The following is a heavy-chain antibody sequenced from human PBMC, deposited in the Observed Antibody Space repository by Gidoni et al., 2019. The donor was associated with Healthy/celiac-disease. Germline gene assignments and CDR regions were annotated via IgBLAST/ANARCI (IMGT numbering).Heavy chain of an antibody. D-gene: IGHD3-3*01. V-gene: IGHV4-39*01. Sequence: QLQLQESGPGLVKPSETLSLTCTVSGGSISSRSYYWGWIRQPPGKGLEWIGSIYYSGSTDYNPSLKSRVTISVDTSKNQFSLKLSSVTAADTAVYYCARLLWGRGLPSLEYWGQGTLVTVSS. CDR1: GGSISSRSYY. J-gene: IGHJ4*02. CDR2: IYYSGST. CDR3: ARLLWGRGLPSLEY.